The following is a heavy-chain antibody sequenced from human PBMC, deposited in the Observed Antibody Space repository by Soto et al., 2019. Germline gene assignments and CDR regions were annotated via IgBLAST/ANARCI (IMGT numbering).Heavy chain of an antibody. CDR2: IDWDDDK. J-gene: IGHJ6*02. CDR3: ARGVEWYYYYGMDV. D-gene: IGHD1-26*01. V-gene: IGHV2-70*01. Sequence: SGPTLLNPTQTLTLTCTFSGFSLSTSGMCVSWIRQPPGKALEWLALIDWDDDKYYSTSLKTRLTISKDTSKNQVVLAMTNMDPVDTATYYCARGVEWYYYYGMDVWGQGTTVTVS. CDR1: GFSLSTSGMC.